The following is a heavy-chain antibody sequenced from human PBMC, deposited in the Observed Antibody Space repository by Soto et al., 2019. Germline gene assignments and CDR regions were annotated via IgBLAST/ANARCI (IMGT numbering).Heavy chain of an antibody. J-gene: IGHJ3*02. D-gene: IGHD4-17*01. Sequence: QVQLVESGGGVVQPGRSLTLSCAASGFTFSRFGIHWVRQAPGKGLEWVTFISFDGSFKYYADSGKGRFTISRDNSKNTVYLQMNSLRAEDTAVYFCAKRQYSGDYEENDAFDIWGRGTMVTVSS. CDR3: AKRQYSGDYEENDAFDI. CDR2: ISFDGSFK. CDR1: GFTFSRFG. V-gene: IGHV3-30*18.